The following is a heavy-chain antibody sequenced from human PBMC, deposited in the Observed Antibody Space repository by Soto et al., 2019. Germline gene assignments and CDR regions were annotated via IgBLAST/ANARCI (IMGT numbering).Heavy chain of an antibody. CDR1: GYTFTSYG. V-gene: IGHV1-18*01. J-gene: IGHJ5*02. CDR3: ARLRFSPFWSGYGELDWFDP. CDR2: ISAYNGNT. D-gene: IGHD3-3*01. Sequence: GASVKVSCKASGYTFTSYGISWVRQAPGQGLEWMGWISAYNGNTNYAQKLQGRVTMTTDTSTSTAYMELRSLRSDDTAVYYCARLRFSPFWSGYGELDWFDPWGQGTLVTVSS.